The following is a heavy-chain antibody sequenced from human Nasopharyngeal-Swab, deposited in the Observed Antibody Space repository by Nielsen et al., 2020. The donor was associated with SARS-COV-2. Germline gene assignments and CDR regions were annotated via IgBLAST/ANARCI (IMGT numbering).Heavy chain of an antibody. CDR1: GYSFTNNW. V-gene: IGHV5-51*01. CDR2: IYSGDSDT. D-gene: IGHD6-19*01. Sequence: GESLKISCKGSGYSFTNNWIGWVRQMPGKGLELMGIIYSGDSDTRYSPSFQGQVTISFDKSITTAYLQWSSLKASDTAMYYCARLLAVAGSWYFDLWGRGTLVTVSS. J-gene: IGHJ2*01. CDR3: ARLLAVAGSWYFDL.